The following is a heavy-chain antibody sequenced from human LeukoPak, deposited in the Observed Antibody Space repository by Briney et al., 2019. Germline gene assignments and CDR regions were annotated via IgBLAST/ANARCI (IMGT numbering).Heavy chain of an antibody. J-gene: IGHJ4*02. Sequence: SETLSLTCTVSGYSISSGYYWSWIRQPPGKGLEWIGYIYYSGSTNYNPSLKSRVTISVDTSKNQFSLKLSSVTAADTAVYYCARQETTWTGGYFDYWGQGTLVTVSS. CDR1: GYSISSGYY. CDR3: ARQETTWTGGYFDY. CDR2: IYYSGST. V-gene: IGHV4-61*01. D-gene: IGHD1-14*01.